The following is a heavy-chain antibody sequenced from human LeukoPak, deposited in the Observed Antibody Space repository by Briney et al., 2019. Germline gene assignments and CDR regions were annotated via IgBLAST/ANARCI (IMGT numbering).Heavy chain of an antibody. Sequence: ASVKVSCKASGYTFTGYYVHWVRQAPGQGLEWMGWINPNSGGTNYAQKFQGRVTMTRDTSISTAYMELSSLRSDDTAVYYCARVRWLSRVTYWFDPWGQGTLVTVSS. V-gene: IGHV1-2*02. J-gene: IGHJ5*02. CDR3: ARVRWLSRVTYWFDP. CDR1: GYTFTGYY. D-gene: IGHD5-24*01. CDR2: INPNSGGT.